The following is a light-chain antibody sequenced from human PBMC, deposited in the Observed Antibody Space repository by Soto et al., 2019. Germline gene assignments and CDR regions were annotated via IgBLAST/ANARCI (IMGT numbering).Light chain of an antibody. Sequence: QSALSQPASVSASPGQSITISCTGRSSDVGGYNLVSWYQQHPGKSPQLMIFRATYRPSGVSNRFSASKSGNTASLTISGLQGEDEADYYCCSYAGSNTYVFGTGTKLTVL. J-gene: IGLJ1*01. V-gene: IGLV2-23*01. CDR3: CSYAGSNTYV. CDR1: SSDVGGYNL. CDR2: RAT.